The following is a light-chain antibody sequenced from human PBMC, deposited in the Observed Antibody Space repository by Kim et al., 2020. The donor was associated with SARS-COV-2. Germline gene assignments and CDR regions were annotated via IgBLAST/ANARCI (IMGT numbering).Light chain of an antibody. Sequence: KKVSINRTRRSGKIANRYVQWYKQGTGRAHNSVIYEDRRRPTGGPDRFSGSFDSSANYASLTIYGLRTEDEADYYCQSYDSSNYLGCGGGTQLTDL. CDR1: SGKIANRY. J-gene: IGLJ2*01. CDR2: EDR. V-gene: IGLV6-57*02. CDR3: QSYDSSNYLG.